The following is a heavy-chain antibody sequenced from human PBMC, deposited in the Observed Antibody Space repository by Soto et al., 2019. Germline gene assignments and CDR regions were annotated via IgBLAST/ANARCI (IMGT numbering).Heavy chain of an antibody. V-gene: IGHV4-59*01. J-gene: IGHJ5*02. CDR3: ARVLEVAGGFDP. CDR2: IFYTGKT. Sequence: SETPSLTCSVSAGSISNYHWSWIRQPPGKGLEWIGYIFYTGKTNYNPSLKSRVTISLDTSKNQFSLRLDSVTAADTAVYYCARVLEVAGGFDPWGQGTLVTVSS. CDR1: AGSISNYH. D-gene: IGHD2-15*01.